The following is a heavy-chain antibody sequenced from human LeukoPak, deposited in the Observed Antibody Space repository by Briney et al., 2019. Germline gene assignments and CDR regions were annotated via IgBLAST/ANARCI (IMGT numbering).Heavy chain of an antibody. J-gene: IGHJ4*02. D-gene: IGHD3-22*01. CDR1: SDSINSLDL. CDR3: AGLVGRYSSGLYYYYFDY. Sequence: SSETLSLTCTVSSDSINSLDLWSWVRQPPGKGLEWIGEMYLSGTTHSNPSVKSRVTISIDKSKNQFFLNLSSVTAADTAVYYCAGLVGRYSSGLYYYYFDYWGQGTLVTVSS. V-gene: IGHV4-4*02. CDR2: MYLSGTT.